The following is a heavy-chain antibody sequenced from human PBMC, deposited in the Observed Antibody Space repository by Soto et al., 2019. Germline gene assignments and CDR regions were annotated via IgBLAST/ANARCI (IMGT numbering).Heavy chain of an antibody. V-gene: IGHV1-46*01. CDR2: INPRGGST. Sequence: ASVKVSCKASGYTFTSYYMHWVRQAPGQGLEWMGIINPRGGSTSYAQKFQGRVTITADESTSTGYMELSSLSSEGTAAYYCARSTRIAAAGASSFSYYFDYWGQGTLVTVSS. CDR1: GYTFTSYY. J-gene: IGHJ4*02. CDR3: ARSTRIAAAGASSFSYYFDY. D-gene: IGHD6-13*01.